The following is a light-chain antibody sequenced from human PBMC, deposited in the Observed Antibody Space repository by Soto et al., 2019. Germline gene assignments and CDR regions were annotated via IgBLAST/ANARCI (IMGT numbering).Light chain of an antibody. Sequence: DIQMTQSPSTLSASVGDRVTITCRASKSVSSWLAWYQQRPGKAPKLLIYDASSLESGVPSRFSGSGSGTEFTLTISILQPDDFATYYCHQYNSYSPTFGQGTKLEIK. CDR1: KSVSSW. V-gene: IGKV1-5*01. CDR3: HQYNSYSPT. J-gene: IGKJ2*01. CDR2: DAS.